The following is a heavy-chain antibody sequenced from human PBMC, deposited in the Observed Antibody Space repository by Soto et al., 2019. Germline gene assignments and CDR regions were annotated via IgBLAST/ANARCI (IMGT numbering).Heavy chain of an antibody. Sequence: GESLKISCKGSGYSFTSYWIGWVRQMPGKGLEWMGIIYPGDSDTRYSPSFQGQVTISADKSISTAYLQWSSLKASDTAMYYCARVGQHIVGAPTTYYYYGMDVWGQGTTVTVSS. CDR3: ARVGQHIVGAPTTYYYYGMDV. V-gene: IGHV5-51*01. CDR2: IYPGDSDT. D-gene: IGHD1-26*01. CDR1: GYSFTSYW. J-gene: IGHJ6*02.